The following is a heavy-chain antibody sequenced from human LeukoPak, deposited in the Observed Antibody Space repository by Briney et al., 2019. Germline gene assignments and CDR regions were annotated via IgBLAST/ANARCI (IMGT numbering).Heavy chain of an antibody. CDR2: INQAGSDK. J-gene: IGHJ4*02. D-gene: IGHD1-26*01. Sequence: GGSLRLSCVVSGFTFSNYWLSWVRQAPGRGLEWVANINQAGSDKNYVDSVRGRFIISRDNAKSSLYLQMNSLRADDTAVYYCARPLRETIGTYWGQGALVTVSS. V-gene: IGHV3-7*01. CDR1: GFTFSNYW. CDR3: ARPLRETIGTY.